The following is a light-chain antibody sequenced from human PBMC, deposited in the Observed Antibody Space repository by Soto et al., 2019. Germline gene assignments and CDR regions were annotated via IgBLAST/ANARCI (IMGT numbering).Light chain of an antibody. CDR3: LQDINYPWT. CDR1: QTISSW. CDR2: KAS. Sequence: DVQVSKSPSTLPASVGDRVTITCRASQTISSWLAWYQQKPGKAPKLLIYKASTLKSGVPSRFSGSGSGTDFTLAISSLQPEDSATYYCLQDINYPWTFGQGSKVDIK. J-gene: IGKJ1*01. V-gene: IGKV1-5*03.